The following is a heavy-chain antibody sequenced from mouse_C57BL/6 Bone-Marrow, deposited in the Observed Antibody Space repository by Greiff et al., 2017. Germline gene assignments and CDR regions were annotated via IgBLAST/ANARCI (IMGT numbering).Heavy chain of an antibody. CDR2: INYDGSST. J-gene: IGHJ4*01. D-gene: IGHD3-1*01. CDR3: ARDRGYPCAMDY. Sequence: EVMLVESEGGLVQPGSSMKLSCTASGFTFSDYYMAWVRQVPEKGLEWVANINYDGSSTYYLDSLKSRFTISRDNAKNILYLQMSSLKSEDTATYYCARDRGYPCAMDYWGQRTSVTVSS. CDR1: GFTFSDYY. V-gene: IGHV5-16*01.